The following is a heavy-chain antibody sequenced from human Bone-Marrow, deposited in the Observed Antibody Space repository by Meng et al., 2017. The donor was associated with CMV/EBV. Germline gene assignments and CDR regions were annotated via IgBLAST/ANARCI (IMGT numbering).Heavy chain of an antibody. J-gene: IGHJ4*02. D-gene: IGHD5-24*01. V-gene: IGHV3-53*01. Sequence: GESLKISCAASGFTVSSNYMGWVRQAPGKGLEWVSVIYSGGSTYYADSVKGRFTISRDNSKNTLYLQMNSLRAEDTAVYYCARDRANDYWGRGTLVTVSS. CDR2: IYSGGST. CDR1: GFTVSSNY. CDR3: ARDRANDY.